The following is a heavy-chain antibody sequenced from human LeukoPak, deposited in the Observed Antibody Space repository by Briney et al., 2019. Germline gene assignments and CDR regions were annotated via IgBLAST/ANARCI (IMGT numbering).Heavy chain of an antibody. J-gene: IGHJ4*02. D-gene: IGHD3-3*01. V-gene: IGHV3-66*02. CDR2: IYSGGST. CDR3: ARVIMDDFWSGYYNY. Sequence: PGGSLRLSCAASGFTFSSYSMNWVRQAPGKGLECVSVIYSGGSTYYADSVKGRFTISRDNSKKTMYLQMNSLRAEDTAVYYCARVIMDDFWSGYYNYWGQGTLVTVSS. CDR1: GFTFSSYS.